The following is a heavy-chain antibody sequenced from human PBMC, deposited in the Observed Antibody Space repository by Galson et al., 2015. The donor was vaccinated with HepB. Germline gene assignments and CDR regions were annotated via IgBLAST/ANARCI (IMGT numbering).Heavy chain of an antibody. J-gene: IGHJ4*02. V-gene: IGHV3-11*03. CDR1: GFTFSDYY. CDR3: ARGGAYCGGDCYLGGYDY. CDR2: ISSSSSYT. D-gene: IGHD2-21*02. Sequence: SLSLSCAASGFTFSDYYMNWIRQAPGKGLEWVSYISSSSSYTNYADSVKGRFTISRDNAKNSLYLQMNSLRAEDTAVYYCARGGAYCGGDCYLGGYDYWGQGTLVTVSS.